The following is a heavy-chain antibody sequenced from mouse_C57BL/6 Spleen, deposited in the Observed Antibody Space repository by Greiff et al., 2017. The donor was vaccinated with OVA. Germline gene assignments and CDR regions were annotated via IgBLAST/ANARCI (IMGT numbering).Heavy chain of an antibody. CDR1: GYTFTDYY. CDR3: AIFYYCYLGY. CDR2: IYHGSGNT. J-gene: IGHJ2*01. Sequence: QVQLQQSGAELVRPGASLKLSCKASGYTFTDYYINWVKQRPGQGLEWIARIYHGSGNTYYNEKFKGKATLTAENTSNTAYMQLSSLTSEDSTVYCCAIFYYCYLGYWGQGTTLTDSS. V-gene: IGHV1-76*01. D-gene: IGHD2-2*01.